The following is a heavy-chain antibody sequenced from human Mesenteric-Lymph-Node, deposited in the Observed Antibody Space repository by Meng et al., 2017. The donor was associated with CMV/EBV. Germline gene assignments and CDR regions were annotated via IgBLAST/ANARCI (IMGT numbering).Heavy chain of an antibody. Sequence: GGSLRLSCTASGFTVSSNYMSWVRQAPGKGLERVSVIYSGGNTDYTDSVKGRFTISRDNSKNTLYLQMNSLRVEDTAVYYCARVDGGVVYGMDVWGQGTTVTVSS. V-gene: IGHV3-53*01. CDR1: GFTVSSNY. D-gene: IGHD2-15*01. J-gene: IGHJ6*02. CDR2: IYSGGNT. CDR3: ARVDGGVVYGMDV.